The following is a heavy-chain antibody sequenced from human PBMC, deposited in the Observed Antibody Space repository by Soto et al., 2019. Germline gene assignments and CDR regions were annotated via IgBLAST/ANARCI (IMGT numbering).Heavy chain of an antibody. CDR2: ISSTSTHI. V-gene: IGHV3-21*01. CDR3: ARDPSIIAATYKYGMDV. CDR1: GFTFSAYS. Sequence: GGSLRLSCAAPGFTFSAYSMNWVRLAPGKGLEWVSSISSTSTHIYYADSVKGRFTISRDNAKNSLYLQMNSLRAEDTAVYYCARDPSIIAATYKYGMDVWGQGTLVTVSS. J-gene: IGHJ6*02. D-gene: IGHD1-20*01.